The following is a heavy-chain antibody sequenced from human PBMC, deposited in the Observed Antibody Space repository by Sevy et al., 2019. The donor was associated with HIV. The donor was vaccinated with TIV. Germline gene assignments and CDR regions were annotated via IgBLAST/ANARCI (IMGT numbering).Heavy chain of an antibody. CDR3: ASTRDYYDSSGYYFDY. CDR1: GYTLTELS. CDR2: SDPEDGKT. D-gene: IGHD3-22*01. J-gene: IGHJ4*02. Sequence: ASVKVSCKVSGYTLTELSIHWVRQAPGKGLEWLVTSDPEDGKTIYAQNFQGRVTMTEDTSTDTTYMELSSLRSEDTAVYYCASTRDYYDSSGYYFDYWGQGTLVTASS. V-gene: IGHV1-24*01.